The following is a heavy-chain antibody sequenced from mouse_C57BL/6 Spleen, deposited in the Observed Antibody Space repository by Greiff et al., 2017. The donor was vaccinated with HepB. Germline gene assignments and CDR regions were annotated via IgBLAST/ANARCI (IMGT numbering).Heavy chain of an antibody. J-gene: IGHJ3*01. CDR2: IDPENGDT. V-gene: IGHV14-4*01. Sequence: VQLQQSGAELVRPGASVKLSCTASGFNIKDDYMHWVKQRPEQGLEWIGWIDPENGDTEYASKFQGKATITADTSSNTAYLQLSSLTSEDTAVYYCTTWNMVTTRFAYWGQGTLVTVST. CDR1: GFNIKDDY. D-gene: IGHD2-2*01. CDR3: TTWNMVTTRFAY.